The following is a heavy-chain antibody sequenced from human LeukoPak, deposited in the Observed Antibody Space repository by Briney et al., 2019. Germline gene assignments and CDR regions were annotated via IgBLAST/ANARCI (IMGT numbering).Heavy chain of an antibody. CDR1: GGSFSGYY. CDR2: INHSGST. CDR3: ARGTWIQLFHNYFGY. V-gene: IGHV4-34*01. Sequence: SETLSLTCAVYGGSFSGYYWSWIRQPPGKGLEWIGEINHSGSTNYNPSLKSRVTISVDTSKNQFSLKLSSVTAADTAVYYRARGTWIQLFHNYFGYWGQGTLVTVSS. D-gene: IGHD5-18*01. J-gene: IGHJ4*02.